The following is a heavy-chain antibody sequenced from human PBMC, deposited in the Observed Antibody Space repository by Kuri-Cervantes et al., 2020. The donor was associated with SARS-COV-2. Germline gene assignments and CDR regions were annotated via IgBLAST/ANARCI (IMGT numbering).Heavy chain of an antibody. CDR2: INSDGSST. V-gene: IGHV3-74*01. CDR1: GFTFSSYW. D-gene: IGHD1-1*01. CDR3: VRDGDHWNFDY. J-gene: IGHJ4*02. Sequence: GESLKISCAASGFTFSSYWMHWVRQAPGKGLVWVSLINSDGSSTSYADSVKGRFTISRDNAKNTLYLQMNSLRAEDTAVYYCVRDGDHWNFDYWGQGNRV.